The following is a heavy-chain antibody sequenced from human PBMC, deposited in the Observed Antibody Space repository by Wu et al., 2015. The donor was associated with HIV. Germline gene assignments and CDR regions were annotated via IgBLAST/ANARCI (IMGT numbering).Heavy chain of an antibody. J-gene: IGHJ4*02. D-gene: IGHD2-21*01. CDR1: GYTFTDHY. Sequence: QVQLVQSGAEVTKPGASVSVSCQTSGYTFTDHYIHWVRQAPGQGLEWMGWISVHNGDTNYGQNLQGRVTMSTDTSTSTVYMELRSLKSDDTAMYSCARGSYCGRDCYSYFDSWGQGTLVTVSS. CDR3: ARGSYCGRDCYSYFDS. CDR2: ISVHNGDT. V-gene: IGHV1-18*04.